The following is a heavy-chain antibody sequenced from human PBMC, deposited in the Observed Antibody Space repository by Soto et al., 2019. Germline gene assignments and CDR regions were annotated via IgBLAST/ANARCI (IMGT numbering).Heavy chain of an antibody. D-gene: IGHD3-10*01. V-gene: IGHV1-69*02. CDR1: GGTFNFYS. CDR2: VNPILSMS. Sequence: SVKVSCKASGGTFNFYSINWVRQAPGLGLEWMGRVNPILSMSNYAQRFQGRVTMTADKSTSTAYMELSGLRSEDTAIYYCATSYGSGYRAFDFWGQGALVTVSS. J-gene: IGHJ4*02. CDR3: ATSYGSGYRAFDF.